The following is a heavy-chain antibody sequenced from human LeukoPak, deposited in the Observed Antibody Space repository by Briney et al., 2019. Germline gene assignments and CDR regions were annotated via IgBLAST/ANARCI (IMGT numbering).Heavy chain of an antibody. J-gene: IGHJ4*02. D-gene: IGHD6-19*01. Sequence: SETLSLTCTVSGGSISSYYWSWIRQPPGKGLEWIGYIYYSGSTNYNPSLKSRVTISVDTSKNQFSLKLSSVTAADTAVYYCARRPRLVPLDYWGQGTLVTVSS. V-gene: IGHV4-59*12. CDR1: GGSISSYY. CDR3: ARRPRLVPLDY. CDR2: IYYSGST.